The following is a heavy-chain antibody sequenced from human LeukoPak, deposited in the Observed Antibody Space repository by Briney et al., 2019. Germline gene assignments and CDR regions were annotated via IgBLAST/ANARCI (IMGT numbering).Heavy chain of an antibody. CDR1: GFTFSSYS. CDR3: AREAYCGGECYPYYYYMDV. Sequence: PGGSLRLSCAASGFTFSSYSMNWVRQAPGKGLEWVSSISSSSSYIYYADSVKGRFTISRDNAKNSLYLQMNSLRAEDTAVYYCAREAYCGGECYPYYYYMDVWGKGTTVTVSS. D-gene: IGHD2-21*01. V-gene: IGHV3-21*01. CDR2: ISSSSSYI. J-gene: IGHJ6*03.